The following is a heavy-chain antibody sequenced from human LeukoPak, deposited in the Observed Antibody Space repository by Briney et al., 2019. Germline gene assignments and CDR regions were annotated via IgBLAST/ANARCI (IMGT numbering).Heavy chain of an antibody. V-gene: IGHV4-34*01. CDR3: ARVATEGLPYYYYMDV. CDR1: GGSFSGYY. CDR2: INHSGST. Sequence: SETLSLTCAVYGGSFSGYYWSWIRQPPGKGLEWIGEINHSGSTNYNPSLKSRVTISVGTSKNQFSLKLSSVTAADTAVYYCARVATEGLPYYYYMDVWGKGTTVTISS. J-gene: IGHJ6*03.